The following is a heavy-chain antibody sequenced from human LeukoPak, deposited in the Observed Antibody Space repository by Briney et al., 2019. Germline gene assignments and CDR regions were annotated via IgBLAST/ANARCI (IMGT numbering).Heavy chain of an antibody. CDR2: ISKSSTYI. V-gene: IGHV3-21*01. J-gene: IGHJ4*02. D-gene: IGHD3-22*01. CDR3: ARDQLTMIVVVTGFDY. CDR1: GFTFRDYT. Sequence: PGGSLRLSCAASGFTFRDYTMNWVRQAPGKGLEWVSAISKSSTYIKYADSVKGRFTVSRDDAKNSLFLQMNSLRVEDTAVYYCARDQLTMIVVVTGFDYWGQGTLVTVSS.